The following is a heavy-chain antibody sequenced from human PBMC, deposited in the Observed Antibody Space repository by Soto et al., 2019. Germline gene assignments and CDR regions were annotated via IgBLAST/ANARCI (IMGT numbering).Heavy chain of an antibody. CDR1: GFTFSSYW. Sequence: PGGSLRLSCAASGFTFSSYWMTWVRQTPGTGLEWVANITPGGSDKYYVDSVKGRFTISRDNARSSLYLQMSSLRAEDTAVYYCARHIDWSFDYWGQGTLVTVSS. J-gene: IGHJ4*02. CDR3: ARHIDWSFDY. CDR2: ITPGGSDK. D-gene: IGHD3-9*01. V-gene: IGHV3-7*01.